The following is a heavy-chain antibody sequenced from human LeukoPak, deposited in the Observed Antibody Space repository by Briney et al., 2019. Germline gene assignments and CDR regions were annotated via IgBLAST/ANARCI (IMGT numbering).Heavy chain of an antibody. Sequence: KPSETLSLTCTVSGGSISSSSYYWGWIRQPPGKGLEWIGSIYYGGSTYYNPSLKSRVTISVDTSKNQFSLKLSSVTAADTAVYYCARDQVRYYDSSGYRPPDAFDIWGQGTMVTVSS. CDR2: IYYGGST. D-gene: IGHD3-22*01. J-gene: IGHJ3*02. CDR1: GGSISSSSYY. CDR3: ARDQVRYYDSSGYRPPDAFDI. V-gene: IGHV4-39*07.